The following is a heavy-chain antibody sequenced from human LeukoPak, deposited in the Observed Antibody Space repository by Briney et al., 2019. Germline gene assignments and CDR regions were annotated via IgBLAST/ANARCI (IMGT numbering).Heavy chain of an antibody. J-gene: IGHJ4*02. V-gene: IGHV4-59*01. CDR2: IYNSGGT. CDR3: ARASVLLSADY. Sequence: SETLSLTCAAYGGSFSGYYWSWIRQSPGKGLEWIGYIYNSGGTKYNPSLKSRLTISVDTSKNQFSLNLSSVTAADTAVYYCARASVLLSADYWGQGTLVTVSS. CDR1: GGSFSGYY. D-gene: IGHD3-16*01.